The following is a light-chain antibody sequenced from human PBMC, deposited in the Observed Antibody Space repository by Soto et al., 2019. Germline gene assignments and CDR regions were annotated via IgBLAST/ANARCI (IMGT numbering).Light chain of an antibody. V-gene: IGKV3-15*01. Sequence: GMTQSPATLSLSTGERATLSCRASQSVSSKLVWYQQKPGQAPRFLIYGASTRATGIPARFRGSGSGTEFTLTIDSLQSEDFAVYYCQQYDDWPPAFGGGTKVDIK. CDR1: QSVSSK. J-gene: IGKJ4*01. CDR3: QQYDDWPPA. CDR2: GAS.